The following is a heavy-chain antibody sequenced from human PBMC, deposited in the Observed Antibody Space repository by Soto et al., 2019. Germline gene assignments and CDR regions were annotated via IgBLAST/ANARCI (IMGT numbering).Heavy chain of an antibody. CDR1: EYSFTSYY. CDR2: IDPSGDNT. Sequence: QVQLVQSGAEVKKPGASAKVSCKASEYSFTSYYMHWVRRAPGQGLEWMGMIDPSGDNTGYPQKFQGRVTMTSDTSTSTVYMELSSLRSEDTARYYCAATRGYSPPFDSWGQGTRVTVS. V-gene: IGHV1-46*01. J-gene: IGHJ4*02. D-gene: IGHD3-3*01. CDR3: AATRGYSPPFDS.